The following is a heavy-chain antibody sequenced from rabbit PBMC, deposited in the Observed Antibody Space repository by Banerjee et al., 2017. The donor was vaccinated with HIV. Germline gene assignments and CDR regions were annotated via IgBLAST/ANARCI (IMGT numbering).Heavy chain of an antibody. CDR1: GFSFSSGYD. V-gene: IGHV1S45*01. D-gene: IGHD6-1*01. J-gene: IGHJ4*01. CDR2: IYTGSSII. Sequence: QEQLEESGGDLVKPEGSLTLTCTASGFSFSSGYDMSWVRQAPGKGLEWIAYIYTGSSIIYYATWAKGRFTISKTSSTTLTLQMTSLTAADTATYFCARAGYGGYGYDNLNLWGPGTLVTVS. CDR3: ARAGYGGYGYDNLNL.